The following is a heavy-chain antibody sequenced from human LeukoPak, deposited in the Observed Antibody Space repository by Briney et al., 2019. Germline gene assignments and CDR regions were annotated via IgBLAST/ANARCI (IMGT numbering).Heavy chain of an antibody. CDR3: VSSSGYCSSTSCPRGYYYMDV. CDR2: IYYSGST. J-gene: IGHJ6*03. CDR1: GGSISSYY. D-gene: IGHD2-2*01. Sequence: PSETLSLTCTVSGGSISSYYWSWIRQPPGKGLEWIGYIYYSGSTNYNPSLKSRVTISVDTSKNQFSLKLSSVTAADTAVYYCVSSSGYCSSTSCPRGYYYMDVWGKGTTVTVSS. V-gene: IGHV4-59*01.